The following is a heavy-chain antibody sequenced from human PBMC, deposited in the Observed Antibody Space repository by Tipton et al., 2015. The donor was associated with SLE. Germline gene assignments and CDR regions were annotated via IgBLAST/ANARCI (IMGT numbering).Heavy chain of an antibody. V-gene: IGHV4-34*01. D-gene: IGHD3-16*01. CDR3: ARQGGRQWFDP. CDR1: GGSISAYY. CDR2: ISHTGST. J-gene: IGHJ5*02. Sequence: TLSLTCAVYGGSISAYYWSWIRQPPGKGLEWIGEISHTGSTYYNPSLKSRVTISVDTSKNQFSLNLSSVTAADTAVYYCARQGGRQWFDPWGQGTLVTVSS.